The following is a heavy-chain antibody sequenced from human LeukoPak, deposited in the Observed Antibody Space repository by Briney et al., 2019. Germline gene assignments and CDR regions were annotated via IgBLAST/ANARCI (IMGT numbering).Heavy chain of an antibody. CDR3: ARGEWERPFDY. J-gene: IGHJ4*02. D-gene: IGHD1-26*01. CDR2: ISSSSSYI. V-gene: IGHV3-21*01. Sequence: GGSLRLSCAASGFTFSSYSMNWVRQAPGKGLEWVSSISSSSSYIYYADSVKGRFTISRDNAKNSLYLQMNSLRAEDTAVYYCARGEWERPFDYWGQGTLVAVSS. CDR1: GFTFSSYS.